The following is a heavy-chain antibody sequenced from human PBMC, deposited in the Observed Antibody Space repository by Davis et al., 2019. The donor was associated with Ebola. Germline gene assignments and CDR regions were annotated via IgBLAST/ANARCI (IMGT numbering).Heavy chain of an antibody. J-gene: IGHJ4*02. Sequence: ASVKVSCKASAYTFTDYNIHWMRQAPGQGLEWLGRVILKSGATNYAQKLQGRVTMTRDTSISTVYMELSSLRYDDTADYYCARGHNYAHEYWGQGTLVTVSS. D-gene: IGHD4-11*01. CDR2: VILKSGAT. V-gene: IGHV1-2*06. CDR3: ARGHNYAHEY. CDR1: AYTFTDYN.